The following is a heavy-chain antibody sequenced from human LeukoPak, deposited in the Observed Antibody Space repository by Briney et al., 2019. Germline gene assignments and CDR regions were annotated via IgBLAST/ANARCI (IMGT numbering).Heavy chain of an antibody. CDR2: ISYDGSNK. Sequence: GGSLRLSCAASGFTFSSYGMHWVRQAPGKGLEWVAVISYDGSNKYYADSVKGRFTISRDNSKNTLYLQMNSLRAEDTAVYYCARVSNYDYVWGSFDYWGQGTLVTVSS. CDR3: ARVSNYDYVWGSFDY. CDR1: GFTFSSYG. J-gene: IGHJ4*02. V-gene: IGHV3-30*03. D-gene: IGHD3-16*01.